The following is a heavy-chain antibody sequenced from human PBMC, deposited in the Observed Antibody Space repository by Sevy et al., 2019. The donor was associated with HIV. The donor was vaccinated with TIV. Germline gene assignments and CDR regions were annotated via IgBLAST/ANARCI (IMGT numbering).Heavy chain of an antibody. Sequence: GGSLRLSGAASGSPFSNAWMSWARKAPGRGWGGVGRIKRKTDGGTTDYAAPVKGRFTISRDDSKNTLYLQMNSLKTEDTAVYYCTTSLFTYAFDIWGQGTMVTVSS. CDR2: IKRKTDGGTT. J-gene: IGHJ3*02. D-gene: IGHD3-16*02. CDR3: TTSLFTYAFDI. V-gene: IGHV3-15*01. CDR1: GSPFSNAW.